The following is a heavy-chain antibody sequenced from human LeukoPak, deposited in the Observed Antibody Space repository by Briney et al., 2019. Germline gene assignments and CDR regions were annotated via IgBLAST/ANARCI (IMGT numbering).Heavy chain of an antibody. CDR3: AGGNGYTYGSYYFDY. CDR2: IYYRSKWYN. V-gene: IGHV6-1*01. J-gene: IGHJ4*02. CDR1: GDSISSNSAA. Sequence: SQTLSLTCAISGDSISSNSAAWNWIRQSPSRGLEWLGRIYYRSKWYNDYAESVKSRITVNPDTSKNQFSLQLNSVTPEDTAVYFCAGGNGYTYGSYYFDYWGQGTLVTVSS. D-gene: IGHD5-18*01.